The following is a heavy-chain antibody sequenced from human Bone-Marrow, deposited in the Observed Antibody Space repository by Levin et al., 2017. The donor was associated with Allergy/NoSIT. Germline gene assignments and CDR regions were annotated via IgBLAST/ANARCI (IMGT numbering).Heavy chain of an antibody. Sequence: PGGSLRLSCVASGFTFSTYTMNWVRQAPGKGLEWVSSVSGRSGSIFYSDSVKGRFTISRDNANNSVYLQMNSLRVEDTAMYYCVRDLYSISNLYFDLWGRGTLVTVSS. CDR3: VRDLYSISNLYFDL. CDR1: GFTFSTYT. J-gene: IGHJ2*01. CDR2: VSGRSGSI. V-gene: IGHV3-21*01. D-gene: IGHD5-12*01.